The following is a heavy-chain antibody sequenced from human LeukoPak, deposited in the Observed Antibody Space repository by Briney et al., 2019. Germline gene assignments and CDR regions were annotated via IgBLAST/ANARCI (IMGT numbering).Heavy chain of an antibody. D-gene: IGHD3-10*01. CDR2: ISYDGSNK. Sequence: GGSLRLSCAASGFTFSSYAMDWVRQAPGRGLEWVAVISYDGSNKYYADSVKGRFTISRDNSKNTLYLQMNSLRAEDTAVYYCARDVHNYGLDYWGQGTLVTVSS. CDR1: GFTFSSYA. V-gene: IGHV3-30*01. CDR3: ARDVHNYGLDY. J-gene: IGHJ4*02.